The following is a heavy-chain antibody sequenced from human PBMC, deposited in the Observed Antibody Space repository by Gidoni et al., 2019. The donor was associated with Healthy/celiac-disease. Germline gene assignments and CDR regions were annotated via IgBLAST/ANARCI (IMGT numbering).Heavy chain of an antibody. CDR3: AKDQIRDGYSYFDY. V-gene: IGHV3-23*01. CDR1: DFTFSIYA. Sequence: EVQLLESGGGLVQPGGSLRLSCAASDFTFSIYAIGWVRTAPGKGLEWVSAISGSGGSTYYADSVKGRFTISRDNSKNTLYLQMNSLRAEDTAVYYCAKDQIRDGYSYFDYWGQGTLVTVSS. D-gene: IGHD4-4*01. CDR2: ISGSGGST. J-gene: IGHJ4*02.